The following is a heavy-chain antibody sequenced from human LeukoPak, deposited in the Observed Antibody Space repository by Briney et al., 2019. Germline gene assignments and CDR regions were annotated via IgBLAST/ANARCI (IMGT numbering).Heavy chain of an antibody. CDR1: GFTFRSYG. Sequence: GGSLRLSCAASGFTFRSYGMHWVRQAPGKGLEWVAVISYDGSNKYYADSVKGRFTISRDNSKNTPYLQMNSLRAEDTAVYYCANTLKEWLVLDAFDIWGQGTMVTVSS. CDR2: ISYDGSNK. V-gene: IGHV3-30*18. J-gene: IGHJ3*02. CDR3: ANTLKEWLVLDAFDI. D-gene: IGHD6-19*01.